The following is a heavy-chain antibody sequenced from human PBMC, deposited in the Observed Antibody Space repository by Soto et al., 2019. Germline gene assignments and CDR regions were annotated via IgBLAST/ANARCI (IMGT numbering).Heavy chain of an antibody. CDR1: GFTVSSNY. V-gene: IGHV3-66*01. J-gene: IGHJ4*02. CDR2: LYSGGST. CDR3: AREPRNRIAGSTTSEDY. D-gene: IGHD1-7*01. Sequence: EVQLVESGGGLVQPGGSLRLSCAASGFTVSSNYMSWVRQAPGKGLECVSVLYSGGSTYYADSVKGRFTISRDSSKNTHLLHMNRLRAEDTAVYYCAREPRNRIAGSTTSEDYWGQGTLVTVSS.